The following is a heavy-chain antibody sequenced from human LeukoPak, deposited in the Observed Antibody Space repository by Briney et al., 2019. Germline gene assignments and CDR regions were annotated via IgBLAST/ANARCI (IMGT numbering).Heavy chain of an antibody. CDR1: GFTVTNNY. Sequence: GGSLRLSCAASGFTVTNNYMSWVRQAPGKGLEWVSIIYSGGSIFYADSVKGRFTISRDNSKNTLYLQMNSLRAEDTAVYYCARDIAVAATGDYWGQGTLVTVSS. CDR3: ARDIAVAATGDY. V-gene: IGHV3-53*01. J-gene: IGHJ4*02. D-gene: IGHD6-19*01. CDR2: IYSGGSI.